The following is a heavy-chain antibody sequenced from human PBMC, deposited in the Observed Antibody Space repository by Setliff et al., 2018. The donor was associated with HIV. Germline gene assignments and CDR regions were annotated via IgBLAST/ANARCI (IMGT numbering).Heavy chain of an antibody. J-gene: IGHJ5*02. Sequence: SETLSLTCPVSGGSISSSDYYWGWLRQPPGKGLEWIGSIYYSGTTYYNPSLKSPITISVDTSKNQFSLKLSSVTAADTAVYYCAVSAGGSGAWGQGLLVTVSS. CDR1: GGSISSSDYY. CDR3: AVSAGGSGA. V-gene: IGHV4-39*01. CDR2: IYYSGTT.